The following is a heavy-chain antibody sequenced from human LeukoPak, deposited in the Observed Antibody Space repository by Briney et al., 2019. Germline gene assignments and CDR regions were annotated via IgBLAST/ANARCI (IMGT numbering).Heavy chain of an antibody. CDR1: GFTFSSYS. D-gene: IGHD3-16*02. CDR2: ISSSSSYI. Sequence: PGGSLRLSCAASGFTFSSYSMNWVRQAPGKGLEWVSSISSSSSYIYYADPVKGRFTISRDNAKNSLYLQMNSLRAEDTAVYYCARDLGDYVWGSYRPPYMDVWGKGTTVTVSS. CDR3: ARDLGDYVWGSYRPPYMDV. J-gene: IGHJ6*03. V-gene: IGHV3-21*01.